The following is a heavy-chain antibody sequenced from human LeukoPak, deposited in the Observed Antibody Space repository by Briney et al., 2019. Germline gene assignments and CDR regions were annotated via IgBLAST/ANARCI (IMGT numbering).Heavy chain of an antibody. Sequence: PSQTLSLTCAVSGGSIGSGGYSWSWIRQPPGKGLEWIGYIYHSGSTYYNPSLKSRVTISVDRSKNQFSLKLSSVTAADTAVYYCARGAGLRYFDWLSMAFDYWGQGTLVTVSS. CDR3: ARGAGLRYFDWLSMAFDY. V-gene: IGHV4-30-2*01. D-gene: IGHD3-9*01. CDR1: GGSIGSGGYS. CDR2: IYHSGST. J-gene: IGHJ4*02.